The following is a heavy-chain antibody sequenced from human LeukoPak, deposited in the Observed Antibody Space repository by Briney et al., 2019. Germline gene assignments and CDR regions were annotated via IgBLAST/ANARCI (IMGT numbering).Heavy chain of an antibody. CDR2: LYYTRAP. V-gene: IGHV4-59*08. CDR1: GGSISNYY. CDR3: ARHDGIGVFRNGLDV. D-gene: IGHD1-14*01. Sequence: SETLSLTCTVSGGSISNYYWSWIRQSPGKGLEWIGYLYYTRAPIYNPSLRSRVSTSVDTSKNQFSLHLSSVTAADTAVYFCARHDGIGVFRNGLDVWGQGTTVTVSS. J-gene: IGHJ6*02.